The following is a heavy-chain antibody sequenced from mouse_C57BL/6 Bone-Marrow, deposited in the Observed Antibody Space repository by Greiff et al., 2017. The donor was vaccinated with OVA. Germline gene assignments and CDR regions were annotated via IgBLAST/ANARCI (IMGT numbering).Heavy chain of an antibody. CDR3: ASGNYGYDGGLAY. V-gene: IGHV1-64*01. CDR1: GYTFTSYW. J-gene: IGHJ3*01. D-gene: IGHD2-2*01. Sequence: VQLQQPGAELVKPGASVKLSCKASGYTFTSYWMHWVKQRPGQGLEWIGMIHPNSGSTKYNEKFKSKATMTVDKSSSTAYMQLSSLTSEDSAVYYCASGNYGYDGGLAYWGQGTLVTVSA. CDR2: IHPNSGST.